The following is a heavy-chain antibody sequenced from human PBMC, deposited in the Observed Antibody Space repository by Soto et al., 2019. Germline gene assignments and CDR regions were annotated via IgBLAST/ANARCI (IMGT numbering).Heavy chain of an antibody. J-gene: IGHJ3*02. CDR2: IYPGDSDT. Sequence: PGESLKISCKGSGYIFTSCCIGWVRQMPGKGLEWMGIIYPGDSDTRYSPSFQGQVTISADKSISTAYLQWSSLKASDTAMYYCARLWGSGSWYFDIYIRGQGTVVSVSS. CDR3: ARLWGSGSWYFDIYI. CDR1: GYIFTSCC. D-gene: IGHD6-13*01. V-gene: IGHV5-51*01.